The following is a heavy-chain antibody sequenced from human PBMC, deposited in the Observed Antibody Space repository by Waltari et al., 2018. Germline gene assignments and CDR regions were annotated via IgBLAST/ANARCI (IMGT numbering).Heavy chain of an antibody. V-gene: IGHV5-51*01. J-gene: IGHJ4*02. CDR2: VYPGDGET. D-gene: IGHD7-27*01. CDR1: GYTFTNFS. Sequence: EVQLVQSGAEVRKPGESLKISGKASGYTFTNFSIAWVRQMHGKGLEWMGIVYPGDGETRYSPSFQGQVTISADKSITPAYLQWNSLKTSDTAIYYCARDHLSLTAYYFDYWGQGTLVTVSS. CDR3: ARDHLSLTAYYFDY.